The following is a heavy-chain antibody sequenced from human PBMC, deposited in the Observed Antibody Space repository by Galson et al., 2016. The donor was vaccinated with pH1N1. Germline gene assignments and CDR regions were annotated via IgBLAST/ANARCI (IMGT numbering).Heavy chain of an antibody. CDR2: IYPPDSDT. Sequence: QSGAEVKKPGKSLKISCKGSGYSFTNYWIGWVRQMPGKGLEWMGIIYPPDSDTRYSPSFQGQVTISADKSISTAYLQWSSLKASDTAINYCARGSGSPDSYSNYGMDVWGQGTTVTVSS. D-gene: IGHD3-10*01. CDR1: GYSFTNYW. V-gene: IGHV5-51*01. J-gene: IGHJ6*02. CDR3: ARGSGSPDSYSNYGMDV.